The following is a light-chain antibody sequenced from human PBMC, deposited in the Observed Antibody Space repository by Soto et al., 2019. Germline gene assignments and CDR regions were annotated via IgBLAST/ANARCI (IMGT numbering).Light chain of an antibody. J-gene: IGKJ1*01. CDR3: QHYGTPPGT. CDR1: QSVCSRC. Sequence: ETVLTQSPGTLSLSPGERVTLSCRASQSVCSRCLAWYQQKPGQSPRLLIYGASSRATGIPDRFSGSGSGTDFTLTVRRLETEDFAVYYCQHYGTPPGTFGQGTKVGIK. CDR2: GAS. V-gene: IGKV3-20*01.